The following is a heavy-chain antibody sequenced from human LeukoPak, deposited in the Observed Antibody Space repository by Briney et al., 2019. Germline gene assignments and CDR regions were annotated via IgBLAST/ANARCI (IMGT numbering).Heavy chain of an antibody. CDR3: ARGITSYSRSSHWFDP. CDR1: RGSISSYY. Sequence: SETLSLTCAVSRGSISSYYWRWIRQPPGKGLEWIAYIYYSGSPNYNPSLRSRVTISVDTSKNQFSLKLSSVTAADTAIYYCARGITSYSRSSHWFDPWGQGTLVTVSS. V-gene: IGHV4-59*01. CDR2: IYYSGSP. J-gene: IGHJ5*02. D-gene: IGHD6-6*01.